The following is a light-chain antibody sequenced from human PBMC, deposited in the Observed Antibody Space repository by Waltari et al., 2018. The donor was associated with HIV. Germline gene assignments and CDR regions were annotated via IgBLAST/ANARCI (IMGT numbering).Light chain of an antibody. CDR1: SSNIGSNT. J-gene: IGLJ2*01. CDR3: AAWDDSLNGPV. Sequence: QSVLTQPPSASGTPGQRVTISCSGSSSNIGSNTVNWYQQLPGTAPKLLIYTNNRRPSGVPYRFSGCKSSTFPSLAISGLQSEDEADYYCAAWDDSLNGPVFGGGTNLTVL. CDR2: TNN. V-gene: IGLV1-44*01.